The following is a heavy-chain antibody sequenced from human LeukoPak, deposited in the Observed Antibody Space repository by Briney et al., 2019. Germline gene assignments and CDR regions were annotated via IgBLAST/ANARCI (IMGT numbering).Heavy chain of an antibody. J-gene: IGHJ5*02. Sequence: GGSLRLSCAASGFTFSDYYMNWIRQAPGKGLEWVSHISGTGDTKYTDAVKGRFTISRDNAKNSLYLQMNSLRVEDTAVYYCARDGTPGDPRGWFDPWGQGTLVTVSS. V-gene: IGHV3-11*04. CDR1: GFTFSDYY. CDR2: ISGTGDT. CDR3: ARDGTPGDPRGWFDP. D-gene: IGHD1-1*01.